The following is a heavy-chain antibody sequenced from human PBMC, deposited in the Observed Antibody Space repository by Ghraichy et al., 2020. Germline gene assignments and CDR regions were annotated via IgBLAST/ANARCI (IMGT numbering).Heavy chain of an antibody. V-gene: IGHV4-59*01. CDR2: IYYSGST. CDR3: ARDRITIFGRTNWFDP. CDR1: GGSISSYY. Sequence: SETLSLTCTVSGGSISSYYWSWIRQPPGKGLEWIGYIYYSGSTNYNPSLKSRVTISVDTSKNQFSLKLSSVTAADTAMYYCARDRITIFGRTNWFDPWGQGTLVTVSS. D-gene: IGHD3-3*01. J-gene: IGHJ5*02.